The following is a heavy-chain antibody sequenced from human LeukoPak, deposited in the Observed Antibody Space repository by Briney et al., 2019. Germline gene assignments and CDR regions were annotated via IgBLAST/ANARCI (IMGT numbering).Heavy chain of an antibody. D-gene: IGHD6-19*01. CDR3: ARDAVAGNGPNYATGFNWFDP. CDR2: IYYSGST. J-gene: IGHJ5*02. CDR1: GGSISSYY. Sequence: KPSETLSLTCTVSGGSISSYYWSWIRQPPGKGLEWIGYIYYSGSTNYNPSLKSRVTISVDTSKNQFSLKLSSVTAADTAVYYCARDAVAGNGPNYATGFNWFDPWGQGTLVTVSS. V-gene: IGHV4-59*01.